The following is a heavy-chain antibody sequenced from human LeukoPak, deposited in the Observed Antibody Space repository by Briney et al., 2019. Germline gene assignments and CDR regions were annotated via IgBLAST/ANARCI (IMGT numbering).Heavy chain of an antibody. D-gene: IGHD3-10*01. CDR3: ARGSYYGSGSLNKYNWFDP. J-gene: IGHJ5*02. CDR1: GFTFSSYS. Sequence: GGSLRLSCAASGFTFSSYSMNWVRHATGKGLEWVSAIGTAGDTYYPGSVKGRFTISRENAKNSLYLQMNSLRAGDTAVYYCARGSYYGSGSLNKYNWFDPWGQGTLVTVSS. V-gene: IGHV3-13*01. CDR2: IGTAGDT.